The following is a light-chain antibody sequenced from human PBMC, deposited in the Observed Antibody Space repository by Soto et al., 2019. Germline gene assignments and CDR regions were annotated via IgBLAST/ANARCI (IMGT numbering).Light chain of an antibody. CDR3: QTWDSNTAQVV. CDR1: KLGDKY. CDR2: EDT. J-gene: IGLJ2*01. V-gene: IGLV3-1*01. Sequence: SYELTQPPSVSVSPGQTASITCSGDKLGDKYGSWYQQKAGQSPVLVIYEDTKRPSGIPERFSGSNSGNTATLTISGTQAMAEADYYCQTWDSNTAQVVFGGGTKLTVL.